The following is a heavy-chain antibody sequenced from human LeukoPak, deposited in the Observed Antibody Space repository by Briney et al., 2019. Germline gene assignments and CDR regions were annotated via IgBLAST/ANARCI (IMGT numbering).Heavy chain of an antibody. CDR3: AKDATASPYFHWFDN. J-gene: IGHJ4*02. V-gene: IGHV3-23*01. D-gene: IGHD3-9*01. Sequence: GGSLRLSCAASGFTFSSYAMNWVRQAPGKGLEWVAGISSGDRTFHAESVKGRFTISRNKSKDTLYLQMNSLRAEDTAVYYCAKDATASPYFHWFDNWGQGTQVIVSS. CDR2: ISSGDRT. CDR1: GFTFSSYA.